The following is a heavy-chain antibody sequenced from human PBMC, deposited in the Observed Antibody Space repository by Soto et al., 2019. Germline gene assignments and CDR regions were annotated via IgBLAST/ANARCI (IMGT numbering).Heavy chain of an antibody. CDR3: ASRYSSGWYRHYGMDV. D-gene: IGHD6-19*01. J-gene: IGHJ6*02. CDR1: GGSISSSSYY. CDR2: IYYSGST. Sequence: SETLSLTCTVSGGSISSSSYYWGWIRQPPGKGPEWIGSIYYSGSTYYNPSLKSRVTISVDTSKNQFSLKLSSVTAADTAVYYCASRYSSGWYRHYGMDVWGQGTTVTVSS. V-gene: IGHV4-39*01.